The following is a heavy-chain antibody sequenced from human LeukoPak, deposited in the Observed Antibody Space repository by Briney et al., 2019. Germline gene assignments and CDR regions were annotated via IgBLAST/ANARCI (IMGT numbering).Heavy chain of an antibody. J-gene: IGHJ4*02. Sequence: ASVKVSCKASGYTFTGYYMHWVRQAPGQGLEWMGWINPNSGGTNYAQKFQGRVTMTRDTSISTAYTELSRLRSDDTAVYYCARALGIAAAGTIDYWGQGTLVTVSS. CDR2: INPNSGGT. CDR1: GYTFTGYY. V-gene: IGHV1-2*02. D-gene: IGHD6-13*01. CDR3: ARALGIAAAGTIDY.